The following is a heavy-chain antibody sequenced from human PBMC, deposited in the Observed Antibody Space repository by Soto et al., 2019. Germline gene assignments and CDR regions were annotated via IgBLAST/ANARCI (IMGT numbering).Heavy chain of an antibody. J-gene: IGHJ4*02. D-gene: IGHD3-10*01. Sequence: ASVKVSCKASGYTFTSYGISWVRQAPGQGLEWMGWISAYNGNTNYAQKLQGRVTMTTDTSTSTAYMELRSLRSDDTAVYYCARGLREYYGSGSYYLVPLDYWGQGTLVTVSS. V-gene: IGHV1-18*01. CDR3: ARGLREYYGSGSYYLVPLDY. CDR1: GYTFTSYG. CDR2: ISAYNGNT.